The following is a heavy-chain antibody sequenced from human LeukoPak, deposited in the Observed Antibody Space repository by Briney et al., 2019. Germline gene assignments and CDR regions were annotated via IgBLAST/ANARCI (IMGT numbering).Heavy chain of an antibody. CDR3: ARARTLMTTVTTEPSYFDY. CDR2: INPNSGGT. Sequence: GASVKVSCKASGGTFSSYAISWVRQAPGQGLEWMGRINPNSGGTNYAQKFQGRVTMTRDTSISTAYMELSRLRSDDTAVYYCARARTLMTTVTTEPSYFDYWGQGTLVTVSS. V-gene: IGHV1-2*06. J-gene: IGHJ4*02. CDR1: GGTFSSYA. D-gene: IGHD4-17*01.